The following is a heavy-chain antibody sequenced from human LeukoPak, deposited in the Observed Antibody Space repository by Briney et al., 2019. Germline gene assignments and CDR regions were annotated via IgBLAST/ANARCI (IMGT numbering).Heavy chain of an antibody. V-gene: IGHV4-59*01. D-gene: IGHD2-15*01. J-gene: IGHJ4*02. CDR3: ARVSYCSGGSCYSGIIDY. Sequence: SETLSLTCTVSGGSISSYYRSWIRQPPGKGLEWIGYIYYSGSTNYNPSLKSRVTISVDTSKNQFSLKLSSVTAADTAVYYCARVSYCSGGSCYSGIIDYWGQGTLVTVSS. CDR1: GGSISSYY. CDR2: IYYSGST.